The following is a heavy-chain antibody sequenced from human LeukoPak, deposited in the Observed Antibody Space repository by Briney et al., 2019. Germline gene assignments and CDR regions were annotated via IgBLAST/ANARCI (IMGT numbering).Heavy chain of an antibody. CDR2: IYYSGST. Sequence: SETLSLTCTVSGGSISSYYWSWIRQPPGKGLEWIGYIYYSGSTNYNPSPKSRVTISVDTSKNQFSLKLSSVTAADTAVYYCARVGTYGSGSYLSWLDSWGQGTLVTVSS. CDR1: GGSISSYY. J-gene: IGHJ5*01. D-gene: IGHD3-10*01. V-gene: IGHV4-59*01. CDR3: ARVGTYGSGSYLSWLDS.